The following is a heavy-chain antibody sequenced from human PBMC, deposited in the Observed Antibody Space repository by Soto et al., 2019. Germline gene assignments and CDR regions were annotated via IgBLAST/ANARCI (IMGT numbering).Heavy chain of an antibody. D-gene: IGHD5-12*01. CDR2: IYYSGTT. V-gene: IGHV4-31*03. J-gene: IGHJ4*02. CDR3: ARSDGYNFDY. CDR1: GGSISSGVYY. Sequence: LSLSCTVSGGSISSGVYYWSWIRQHPGKGLEWIGYIYYSGTTYYNPSLKSRVAISVDTSKDQFSLNLSSVTAADTAVYYCARSDGYNFDYWGQGTLVTVSS.